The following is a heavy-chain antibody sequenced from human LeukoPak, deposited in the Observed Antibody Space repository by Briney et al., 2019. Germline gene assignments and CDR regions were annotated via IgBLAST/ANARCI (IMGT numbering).Heavy chain of an antibody. J-gene: IGHJ4*02. D-gene: IGHD3-22*01. CDR3: ARGPDYSDSSGYFKY. Sequence: SETLSLTCTVSGGSISGYYWSWIRQPAGKGLEWMGRIYTSGSTNYNPPLRSRVSISVDKSKNQFSLILSSLTAADTAVYYCARGPDYSDSSGYFKYWGQGTLVTVSS. CDR2: IYTSGST. CDR1: GGSISGYY. V-gene: IGHV4-4*07.